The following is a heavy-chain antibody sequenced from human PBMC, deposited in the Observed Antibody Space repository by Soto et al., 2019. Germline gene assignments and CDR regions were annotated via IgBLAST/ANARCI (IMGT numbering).Heavy chain of an antibody. D-gene: IGHD2-21*02. V-gene: IGHV4-39*01. CDR2: IYYSGRT. CDR1: GESISSSSYY. CDR3: ARQTKTVVTQAYFAH. J-gene: IGHJ4*02. Sequence: PSETLSLTCIVSGESISSSSYYWGWIRQPPGKGLEWIGSIYYSGRTYYNPSFKSRVTISIDTSKNQFSLKLSSVTATDTAVYYCARQTKTVVTQAYFAHWGQGALVTVSS.